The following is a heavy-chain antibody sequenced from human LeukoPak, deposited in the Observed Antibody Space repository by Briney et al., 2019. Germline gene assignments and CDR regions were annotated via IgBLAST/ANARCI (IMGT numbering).Heavy chain of an antibody. D-gene: IGHD3-9*01. CDR3: AKDISPNDY. CDR1: AITVSSNY. Sequence: GGSLRLSCAASAITVSSNYMSWVRQAPGKGLEWVAVIYSDGRTYYADSVKGRFTISRDSSKNTLYLQMNSLRAEDTAVYYCAKDISPNDYWGQGTLVTVSS. CDR2: IYSDGRT. V-gene: IGHV3-53*01. J-gene: IGHJ4*02.